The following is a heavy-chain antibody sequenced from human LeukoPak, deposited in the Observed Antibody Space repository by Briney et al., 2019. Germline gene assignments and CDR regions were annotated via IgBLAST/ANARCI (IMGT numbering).Heavy chain of an antibody. V-gene: IGHV3-53*05. Sequence: PGGSLRLSCAASGFTFSNFWMSWVRQAPGKGLEWVSVIYSGGSTYYADSVKGRFTISRDNSKNTLYLQMNSLRVEDTAVYYCAGGPRGYWGQGTLVTVSS. J-gene: IGHJ4*02. D-gene: IGHD3-16*01. CDR3: AGGPRGY. CDR2: IYSGGST. CDR1: GFTFSNFW.